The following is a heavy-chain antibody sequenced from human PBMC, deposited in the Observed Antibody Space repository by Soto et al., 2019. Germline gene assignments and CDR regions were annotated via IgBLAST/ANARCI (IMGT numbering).Heavy chain of an antibody. CDR2: INPSGST. D-gene: IGHD2-8*02. Sequence: QVQLQQWGAGLLKPSETLSLTCAVYGGSFSGYYWTWIRQPPGTGLAWSGEINPSGSTNYNPSLNRRVTIAVDASKHQFSLKLTSVTAADTAVYYSARDKITGVFDYWGQGTLVTVSS. CDR3: ARDKITGVFDY. CDR1: GGSFSGYY. V-gene: IGHV4-34*01. J-gene: IGHJ4*02.